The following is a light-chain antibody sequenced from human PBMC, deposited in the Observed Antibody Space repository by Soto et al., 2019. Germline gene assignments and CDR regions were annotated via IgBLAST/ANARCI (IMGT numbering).Light chain of an antibody. CDR1: Q. Sequence: EIVLTQSPGTLSLSPGERATLSCRASQKPGQAPRLLRATGIPDRFSGSGSGTDFTLTISRLEPEDFAVYYCQQYGSSPRTFGQGTKVEIK. V-gene: IGKV3-20*01. J-gene: IGKJ1*01. CDR3: QQYGSSPRT.